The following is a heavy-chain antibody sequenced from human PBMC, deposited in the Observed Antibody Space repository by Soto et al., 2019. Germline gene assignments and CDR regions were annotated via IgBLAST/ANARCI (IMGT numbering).Heavy chain of an antibody. Sequence: PRGSVRLSCAASGFPLNGHYIDLVRQSPGKGLEWVGGSRDKPNGYSTQYAASLKGRFTTSRDDSKNSLYLQMNSLKTEDTAVYYCVRATYFSDSSRYHRCSVW. D-gene: IGHD3-22*01. CDR3: VRATYFSDSSRYHRCSV. J-gene: IGHJ3*01. CDR2: SRDKPNGYST. V-gene: IGHV3-72*01. CDR1: GFPLNGHY.